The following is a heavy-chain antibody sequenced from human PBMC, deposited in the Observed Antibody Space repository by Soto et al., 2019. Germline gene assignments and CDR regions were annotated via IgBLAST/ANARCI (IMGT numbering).Heavy chain of an antibody. J-gene: IGHJ5*02. CDR2: IYNSGST. D-gene: IGHD1-7*01. CDR3: ARARITGTTKYNWFDP. Sequence: SETLSLTCTVSGGSISSYYWSWIRQPDGKGLERIGRIYNSGSTNYNPSLKIRVTMSVDTSKNQFSLKLSSVTAADTAVYYCARARITGTTKYNWFDPWGQGTLVTVSS. CDR1: GGSISSYY. V-gene: IGHV4-4*07.